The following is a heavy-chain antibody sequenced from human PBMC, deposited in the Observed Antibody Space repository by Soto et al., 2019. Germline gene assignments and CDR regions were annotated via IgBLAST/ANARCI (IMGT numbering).Heavy chain of an antibody. Sequence: QVQLVESGGGVVQPGRSLRLSCAASGFTFSSYGMHWVRQAPGKGLEWVAVISYDGSNKYYADSVKGRFTISRDNSKNTLYLQMNSLRAEDTAVYYCAKDHRRYSSGWYFFDYWGQGTLVTVSS. J-gene: IGHJ4*02. CDR2: ISYDGSNK. CDR1: GFTFSSYG. D-gene: IGHD6-19*01. V-gene: IGHV3-30*18. CDR3: AKDHRRYSSGWYFFDY.